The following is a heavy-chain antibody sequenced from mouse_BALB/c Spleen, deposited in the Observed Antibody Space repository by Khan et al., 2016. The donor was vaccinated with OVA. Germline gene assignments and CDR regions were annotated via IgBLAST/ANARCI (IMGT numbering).Heavy chain of an antibody. J-gene: IGHJ1*01. Sequence: EVQLQESGPGLVKPSQSLSLTCSVTGYSITSGYYWNWIRQFPGNKLEWMGYISYDGSNNYNPSLKNRISITRDTSKNQFFLKLNSVTTEDTATYYCARDYYGSSCYFDVWGAGTTVTVSS. CDR1: GYSITSGYY. D-gene: IGHD1-1*01. CDR3: ARDYYGSSCYFDV. V-gene: IGHV3-6*02. CDR2: ISYDGSN.